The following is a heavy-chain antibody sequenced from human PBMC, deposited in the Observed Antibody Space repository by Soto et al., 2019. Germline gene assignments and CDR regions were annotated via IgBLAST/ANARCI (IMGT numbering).Heavy chain of an antibody. Sequence: QVQLVQSGAEVKKPGASVKVSCKASGYTFTGHYIHWVRQAPEQGPEWMGEIGPESGATRYAEKFQGRVTMTLDTSITTFYMELKNLSPDDTAVYYCGRGRSGQIVVFYWGQGTPVTVSS. D-gene: IGHD1-26*01. V-gene: IGHV1-2*02. CDR1: GYTFTGHY. J-gene: IGHJ4*02. CDR3: GRGRSGQIVVFY. CDR2: IGPESGAT.